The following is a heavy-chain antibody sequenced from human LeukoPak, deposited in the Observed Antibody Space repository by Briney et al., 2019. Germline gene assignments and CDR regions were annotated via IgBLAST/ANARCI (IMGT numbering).Heavy chain of an antibody. D-gene: IGHD2-21*02. CDR1: GFTFNNYD. J-gene: IGHJ3*02. V-gene: IGHV3-13*01. CDR2: IHTAGDT. Sequence: GGSLRLSCAASGFTFNNYDMHWVRQTTGEGLEWVSSIHTAGDTHYSGSAKGRFIISRENVKNSLYLQMNSLRAEDTAVYYCARGSCGYGDCYRALNIWGQGTIVTASS. CDR3: ARGSCGYGDCYRALNI.